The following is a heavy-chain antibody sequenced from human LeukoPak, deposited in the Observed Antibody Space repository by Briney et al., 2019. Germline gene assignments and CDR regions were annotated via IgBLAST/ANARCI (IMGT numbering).Heavy chain of an antibody. V-gene: IGHV3-74*01. J-gene: IGHJ4*02. CDR3: AKDQANWNSDY. D-gene: IGHD1-20*01. CDR2: INSDGSST. Sequence: GGSLGLSCAASGFTFSSYWMHWVRQAPGKGLVWVSRINSDGSSTSYADSVKGRFTISRDNAKNTLYLQMNSLRPEDTAVYYCAKDQANWNSDYWGQGTLVTVSS. CDR1: GFTFSSYW.